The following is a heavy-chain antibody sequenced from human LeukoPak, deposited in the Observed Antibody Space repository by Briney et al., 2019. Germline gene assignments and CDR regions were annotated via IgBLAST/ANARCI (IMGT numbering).Heavy chain of an antibody. CDR3: ATERTSGRNWFDP. V-gene: IGHV5-10-1*01. D-gene: IGHD3-10*01. CDR2: IDPSDSYT. J-gene: IGHJ5*02. Sequence: GESLRISCKGSGYSFTTYWITWVRQMPGKGLEWMGRIDPSDSYTKYSPSFQGHVTISVEKSVSTAYLQWSSLKSSDTAIYYCATERTSGRNWFDPWGQGTLVTVSS. CDR1: GYSFTTYW.